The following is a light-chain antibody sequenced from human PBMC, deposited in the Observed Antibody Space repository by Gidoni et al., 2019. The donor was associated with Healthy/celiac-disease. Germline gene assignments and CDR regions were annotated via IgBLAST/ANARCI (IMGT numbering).Light chain of an antibody. J-gene: IGKJ4*01. V-gene: IGKV2-28*01. CDR1: QSLLHSNGYNY. Sequence: DIVMTQSPLSLPVTPGEPASISCRSSQSLLHSNGYNYLDWYLQKPGQSPQLLIYLGSNRASGVPDRFSGSGSGIDSTLKISRVEAEDVGVYYCMQALQTPLTFGGGTKVEIK. CDR2: LGS. CDR3: MQALQTPLT.